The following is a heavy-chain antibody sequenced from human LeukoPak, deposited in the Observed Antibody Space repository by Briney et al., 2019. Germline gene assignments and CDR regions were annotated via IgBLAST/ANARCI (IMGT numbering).Heavy chain of an antibody. CDR1: GGSFSGYY. CDR3: ARGHHFWSGSRYSSTYMDD. Sequence: SETLSLTCAVYGGSFSGYYWSWIRQPPGKGLEWIGEINHSGSTNYNPSLKSRATISVDTSKNQFSLRLSSVTAADTAVYYCARGHHFWSGSRYSSTYMDDWGKGTTVTVSS. J-gene: IGHJ6*03. D-gene: IGHD3-3*02. CDR2: INHSGST. V-gene: IGHV4-34*01.